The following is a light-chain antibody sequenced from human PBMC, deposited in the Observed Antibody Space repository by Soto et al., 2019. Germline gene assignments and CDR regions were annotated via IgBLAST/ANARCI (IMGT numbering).Light chain of an antibody. CDR1: NSNIGAGFG. CDR2: RNT. J-gene: IGLJ6*01. Sequence: QSVLTQPPSVSGAPGQRVTISCTGTNSNIGAGFGVHWYQHFPGKAPKLLIYRNTYRPSGVPDRFSGSRSATSASLTITGLQAEDEADYYCQSYDRSLSGSFFGTGTQLTVL. CDR3: QSYDRSLSGSF. V-gene: IGLV1-40*01.